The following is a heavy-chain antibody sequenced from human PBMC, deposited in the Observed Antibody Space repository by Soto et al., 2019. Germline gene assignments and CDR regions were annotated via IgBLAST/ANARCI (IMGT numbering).Heavy chain of an antibody. CDR2: ISSSSSTI. V-gene: IGHV3-48*01. CDR1: GFTFRSYS. CDR3: ARRYCSSTSCYVGAYNWFDP. J-gene: IGHJ5*02. Sequence: GGSVRLSCAASGFTFRSYSMNWVRQAPGKGGEWVSYISSSSSTIYYADSVNGRFTISRDNAKNSLYLQMNSLRAEDTAVYYCARRYCSSTSCYVGAYNWFDPWGQGTLVTVSS. D-gene: IGHD2-2*01.